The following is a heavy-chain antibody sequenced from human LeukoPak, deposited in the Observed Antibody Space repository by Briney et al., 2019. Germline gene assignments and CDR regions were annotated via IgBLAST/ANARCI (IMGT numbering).Heavy chain of an antibody. CDR3: AALLGDGSIDY. Sequence: SETLSLTCTVSGGSISTVGYYWNWIRQHPGKGLEWIGCFYDMGSTCYNASLKRRITITLDTSKNQFSLKLKSVTAADTAVYYCAALLGDGSIDYWGQGTLVTVSS. CDR2: FYDMGST. V-gene: IGHV4-31*03. CDR1: GGSISTVGYY. J-gene: IGHJ4*02. D-gene: IGHD2-21*02.